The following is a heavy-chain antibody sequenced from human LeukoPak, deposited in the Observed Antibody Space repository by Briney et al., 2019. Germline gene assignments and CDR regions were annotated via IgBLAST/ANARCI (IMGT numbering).Heavy chain of an antibody. Sequence: GGSLRLSCAASGFSVSSNYMTWVRQAPGKGLEWVSVVYGGGNTYYAASVGGRFTISRANSKTTLYLKMNSLGVEDTAMYYCARGRWSSSGYQEYWGRGTLVTVSS. J-gene: IGHJ4*02. CDR2: VYGGGNT. V-gene: IGHV3-53*01. CDR1: GFSVSSNY. D-gene: IGHD3-22*01. CDR3: ARGRWSSSGYQEY.